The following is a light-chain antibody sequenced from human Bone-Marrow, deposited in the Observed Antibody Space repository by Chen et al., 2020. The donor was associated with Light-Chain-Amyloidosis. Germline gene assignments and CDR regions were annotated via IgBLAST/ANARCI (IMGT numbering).Light chain of an antibody. CDR2: DDS. J-gene: IGLJ3*02. CDR1: NIGSTS. CDR3: QVWDRSSDRPV. Sequence: SYVLTQPSSVSVVPGQTATIACGGNNIGSTSVHWYQQTPGQAPLLVVYDDSDRPSGIPERLSGSNSGNTATLTISRVEAGDEADDYGQVWDRSSDRPVFGGGTKLTVL. V-gene: IGLV3-21*02.